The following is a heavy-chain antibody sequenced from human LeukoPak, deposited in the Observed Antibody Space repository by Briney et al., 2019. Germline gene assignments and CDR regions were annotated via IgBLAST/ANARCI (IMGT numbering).Heavy chain of an antibody. V-gene: IGHV3-21*01. CDR1: GFTFSSYS. J-gene: IGHJ6*03. D-gene: IGHD1-26*01. CDR3: ARDSSGSYLNCYYYYMDV. CDR2: ISSSSSYI. Sequence: KTGGSLRLSCAASGFTFSSYSMNWVRQAPGKGLEWVSSISSSSSYIYYADSVKGRFTISRDNAKNSLYLQMNSLRAEDTAVYYCARDSSGSYLNCYYYYMDVWGKGTTVTVSS.